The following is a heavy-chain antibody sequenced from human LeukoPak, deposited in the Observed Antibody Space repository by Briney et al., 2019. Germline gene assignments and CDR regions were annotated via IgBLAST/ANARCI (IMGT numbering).Heavy chain of an antibody. J-gene: IGHJ4*02. CDR3: ARGIGYSYGYSPFDY. V-gene: IGHV3-20*04. Sequence: PGGSLRLSCAASGFTFDDYGMSWVRQAPGKGLEWVSGINWNGGSTGYADYVKGRFTISRDNAKNSLYLQMNSLRAEDTALYYCARGIGYSYGYSPFDYWGQGTLVTVSS. D-gene: IGHD5-18*01. CDR2: INWNGGST. CDR1: GFTFDDYG.